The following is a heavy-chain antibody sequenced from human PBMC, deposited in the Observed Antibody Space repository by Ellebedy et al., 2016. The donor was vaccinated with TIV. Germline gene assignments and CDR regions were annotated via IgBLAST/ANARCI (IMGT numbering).Heavy chain of an antibody. Sequence: GSLRLSCIVSGYSISSGYYWGWIRQPPGKGLEWIGYIYYSGSANYNPSLKSRVTISVDTSKNQFSLKLSPVTAADTAVYYCARGGDYVLVDYWGQGTLVTVSS. D-gene: IGHD4-17*01. CDR3: ARGGDYVLVDY. V-gene: IGHV4-38-2*02. CDR2: IYYSGSA. CDR1: GYSISSGYY. J-gene: IGHJ4*02.